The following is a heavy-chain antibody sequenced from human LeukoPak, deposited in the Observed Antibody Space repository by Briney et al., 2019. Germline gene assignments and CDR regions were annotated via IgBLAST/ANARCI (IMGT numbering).Heavy chain of an antibody. V-gene: IGHV3-53*01. Sequence: GGSLRLSCAASGFTVSSNYMSWVRQAPGKGLEWVSVIYSGGTTNYADSVKGRFTISRDNSKNTLFLQMNSLRAEDTAVYYCARADFLAAAGPFDYWGQGTLVTVSS. J-gene: IGHJ4*02. CDR3: ARADFLAAAGPFDY. CDR1: GFTVSSNY. CDR2: IYSGGTT. D-gene: IGHD6-13*01.